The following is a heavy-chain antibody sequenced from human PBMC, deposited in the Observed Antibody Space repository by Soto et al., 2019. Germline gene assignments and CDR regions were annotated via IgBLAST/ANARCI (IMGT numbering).Heavy chain of an antibody. CDR3: ARIRSGYYYTGDY. CDR2: ISGSGGST. J-gene: IGHJ4*02. D-gene: IGHD3-22*01. Sequence: GGSLRLSCAASGFTFSSYAMSWVRQAPGKGLEWVSAISGSGGSTYYADSVKGRFTISRDNSKNTLYLQMNSLRAEDTAVYYCARIRSGYYYTGDYWGQGTLVTVSS. CDR1: GFTFSSYA. V-gene: IGHV3-23*01.